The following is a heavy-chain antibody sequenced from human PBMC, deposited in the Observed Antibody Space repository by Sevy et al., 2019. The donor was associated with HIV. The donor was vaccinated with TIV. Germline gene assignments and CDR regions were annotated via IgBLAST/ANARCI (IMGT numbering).Heavy chain of an antibody. V-gene: IGHV3-49*04. D-gene: IGHD1-26*01. CDR3: TRLKGAQSIFDY. CDR1: GFTFGDFS. Sequence: GGSLRLSCTTSGFTFGDFSMNWVRQAPGKWLEWVAFLKSKALDGIIKHAASVKGRFTISRDDSKGIAYLQMNDLKSEDTGVYYCTRLKGAQSIFDYWGQGALVTVSS. J-gene: IGHJ4*02. CDR2: LKSKALDGII.